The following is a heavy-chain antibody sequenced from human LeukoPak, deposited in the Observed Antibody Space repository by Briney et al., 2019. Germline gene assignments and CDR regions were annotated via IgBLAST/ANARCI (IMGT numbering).Heavy chain of an antibody. J-gene: IGHJ4*02. Sequence: ASVKVSCKASGYTFTSYYMHWVRQAPGQGLEWMGIINPSGGSTSYAQTFQGRVTITADESTSTVFMELSSLRSDDTAFYYCARNSRVASTSGLNYWGQGTLVTVSS. V-gene: IGHV1-46*01. D-gene: IGHD4-23*01. CDR3: ARNSRVASTSGLNY. CDR2: INPSGGST. CDR1: GYTFTSYY.